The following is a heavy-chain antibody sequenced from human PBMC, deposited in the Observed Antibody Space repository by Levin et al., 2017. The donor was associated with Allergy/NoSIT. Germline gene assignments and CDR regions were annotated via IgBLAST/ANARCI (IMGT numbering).Heavy chain of an antibody. Sequence: AGGSLRLSCAASGITFSNAWMSWARQAPGKGLEWVGRIKSKTDGGTTEYAAPVKGRFTISRDDSKNTLYLQLNSLKTEDTAVYFCTTYSSSWYYFDYWGQGTTVTVSS. CDR3: TTYSSSWYYFDY. D-gene: IGHD6-13*01. CDR2: IKSKTDGGTT. J-gene: IGHJ4*03. CDR1: GITFSNAW. V-gene: IGHV3-15*01.